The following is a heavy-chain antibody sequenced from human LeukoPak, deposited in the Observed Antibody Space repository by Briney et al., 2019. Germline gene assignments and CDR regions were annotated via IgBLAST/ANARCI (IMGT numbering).Heavy chain of an antibody. CDR2: IYSGGST. Sequence: GGSLRLSCAASGFTVSSNYMSWVRQAPGKGLEWVSVIYSGGSTYYADSVKGRFTISRDNSKNTLYLQMNSLRAEDTAVYYCARRPGGKAFRYYFDYWGQGTLVTVSS. CDR1: GFTVSSNY. CDR3: ARRPGGKAFRYYFDY. D-gene: IGHD4-23*01. J-gene: IGHJ4*02. V-gene: IGHV3-53*01.